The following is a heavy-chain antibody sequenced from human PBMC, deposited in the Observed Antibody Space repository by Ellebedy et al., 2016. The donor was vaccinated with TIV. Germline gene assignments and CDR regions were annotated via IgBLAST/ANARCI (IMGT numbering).Heavy chain of an antibody. CDR2: ISSNSAYA. D-gene: IGHD6-13*01. J-gene: IGHJ4*02. Sequence: GGSLRLSCVASGFTFSDHSMSWVRQAPGRGLEWVSSISSNSAYAYYGDSVKGRFTVARDNAKNSLYLQMNSLRAEDTAVYYCARGGYSSSWYGYFDYWGQGTLVTVSS. V-gene: IGHV3-21*01. CDR3: ARGGYSSSWYGYFDY. CDR1: GFTFSDHS.